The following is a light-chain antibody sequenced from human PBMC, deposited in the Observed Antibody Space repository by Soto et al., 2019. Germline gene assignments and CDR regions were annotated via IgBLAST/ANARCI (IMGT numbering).Light chain of an antibody. V-gene: IGKV1-39*01. CDR2: AAS. Sequence: DIQMTQSPSSLSASVGDRVTITCRASQSISYYLNWYQQKPGKVPKLLIYAASSLHSGVPSSFSGSGSGTDFALTISSLQPKDFATYYCQQRSNIPLTFGGGKKVEIQ. CDR1: QSISYY. CDR3: QQRSNIPLT. J-gene: IGKJ4*01.